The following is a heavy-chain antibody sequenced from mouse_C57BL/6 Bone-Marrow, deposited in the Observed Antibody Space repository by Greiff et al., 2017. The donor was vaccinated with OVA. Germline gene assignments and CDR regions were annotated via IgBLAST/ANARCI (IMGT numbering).Heavy chain of an antibody. V-gene: IGHV1-81*01. CDR1: GYSFTGYG. CDR3: AGDRDHRGFAY. Sequence: QVQLQQSGAELARPGASVKLSCKASGYSFTGYGISWVKQSTGQGLEWIGEIYPRSGNTSYNEKFKGKATLTADKSSSTAYMELLSLTSEDAAVDFCAGDRDHRGFAYWGQGTLVTVSA. CDR2: IYPRSGNT. J-gene: IGHJ3*01.